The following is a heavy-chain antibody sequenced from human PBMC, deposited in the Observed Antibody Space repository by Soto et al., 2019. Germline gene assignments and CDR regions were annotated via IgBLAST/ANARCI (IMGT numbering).Heavy chain of an antibody. CDR2: ISNDGRNK. V-gene: IGHV3-30*18. Sequence: QVQLVESGGGVVQPGRSLRLSCAASGLTFSTYGMHWVRQAPGKGLEWVGVISNDGRNKYYADSVKGRFTISRDNSQNTLFPQMNSLRAEDTAVYYCAKLPYGDYAEFGYWGQGTLVTVSS. CDR3: AKLPYGDYAEFGY. J-gene: IGHJ4*02. CDR1: GLTFSTYG. D-gene: IGHD4-17*01.